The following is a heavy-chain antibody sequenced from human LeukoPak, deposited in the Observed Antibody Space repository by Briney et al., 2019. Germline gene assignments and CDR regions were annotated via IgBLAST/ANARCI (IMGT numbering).Heavy chain of an antibody. CDR3: TTDPQLVRGVSPYFDY. CDR2: IKSKTDGGTT. D-gene: IGHD3-10*01. Sequence: GGSLRLSCAASGFTFSNAWMSWVRQAPGKGLEWVGRIKSKTDGGTTDYAAPVKGRFTISRDDSKNTLYLQMNSLKTEDTAVYYCTTDPQLVRGVSPYFDYWGQGTLVTVSS. V-gene: IGHV3-15*01. CDR1: GFTFSNAW. J-gene: IGHJ4*02.